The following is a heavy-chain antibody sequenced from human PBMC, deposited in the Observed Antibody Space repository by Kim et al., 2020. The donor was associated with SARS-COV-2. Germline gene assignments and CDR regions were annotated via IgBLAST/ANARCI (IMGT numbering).Heavy chain of an antibody. J-gene: IGHJ4*02. CDR3: VRDPRNYDTFGDY. Sequence: ASVKVSCKPSGYTFTNNLIHWVRQAPGQRLEWMGRIDPGNGDTRYSQRFQGRVTVTWDTSASIAYMEMSSLRSEDTAVYYCVRDPRNYDTFGDYWGQGTLASV. CDR2: IDPGNGDT. V-gene: IGHV1-3*01. D-gene: IGHD3-22*01. CDR1: GYTFTNNL.